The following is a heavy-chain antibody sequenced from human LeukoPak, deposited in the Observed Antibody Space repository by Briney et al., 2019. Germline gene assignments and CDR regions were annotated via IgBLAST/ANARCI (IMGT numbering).Heavy chain of an antibody. Sequence: ASVKVSCKASGYTFTNDYMHWVRQAPGQGLEGMGILNPSSGSTAYAQKFQGRVTMTRDTPTSTVYMELSSLRSEDTAVYYCARDEATGWFDPWGQGTLVIVFS. CDR1: GYTFTNDY. V-gene: IGHV1-46*01. D-gene: IGHD5-24*01. CDR2: LNPSSGST. J-gene: IGHJ5*02. CDR3: ARDEATGWFDP.